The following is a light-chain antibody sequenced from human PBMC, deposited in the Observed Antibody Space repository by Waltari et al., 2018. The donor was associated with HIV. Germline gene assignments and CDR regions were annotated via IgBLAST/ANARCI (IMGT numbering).Light chain of an antibody. J-gene: IGKJ1*01. Sequence: EIVMPQSPVPLSVSPGERSTLSCRASQSFIINLAWYQQKPGQAPRLLIYAASTRATGIPARFSGSGSGTEFTLTISSLRSEDFAVYYCQHYNNWLRTFGQGTKVEIK. V-gene: IGKV3-15*01. CDR1: QSFIIN. CDR3: QHYNNWLRT. CDR2: AAS.